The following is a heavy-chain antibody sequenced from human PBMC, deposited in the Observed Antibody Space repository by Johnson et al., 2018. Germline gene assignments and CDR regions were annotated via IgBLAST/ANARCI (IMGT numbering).Heavy chain of an antibody. CDR2: IYPGDSDT. V-gene: IGHV5-51*01. CDR1: GYRFTSYW. Sequence: VQLVQSGAEMKKHGESLRISCRSSGYRFTSYWIGCVRQMPGKGLGWMGIIYPGDSDTRYSPSFQGQVTISADKSRSTAYLQWSSLKASDTAMYYCARVYWNAFDYWGQGTLVTVSS. D-gene: IGHD1-1*01. J-gene: IGHJ4*02. CDR3: ARVYWNAFDY.